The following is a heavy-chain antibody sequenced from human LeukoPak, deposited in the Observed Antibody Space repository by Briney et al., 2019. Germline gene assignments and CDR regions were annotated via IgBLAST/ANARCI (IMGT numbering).Heavy chain of an antibody. D-gene: IGHD2-2*01. J-gene: IGHJ6*02. CDR3: ARGPARYCSSTSCYGVYYYGMDV. CDR2: FYPGDSDT. V-gene: IGHV5-51*01. Sequence: GESLKISCKGSGYSFTNYWIGWVRQMPGKGLEWMGIFYPGDSDTRYSPSFQGQVTISADKSISTAYLQWSSLKASDTAMYYCARGPARYCSSTSCYGVYYYGMDVWGQGTTVTVSS. CDR1: GYSFTNYW.